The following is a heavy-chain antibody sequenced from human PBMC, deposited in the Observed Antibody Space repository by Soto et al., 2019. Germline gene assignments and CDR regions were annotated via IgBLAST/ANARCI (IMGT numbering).Heavy chain of an antibody. J-gene: IGHJ4*02. D-gene: IGHD6-13*01. Sequence: QVQLVESGGGVVQPGRSLRLSCAASGFTFSSHGMHWVRQAPGKGLEWVAVIWYDGSNKYYADSVKGRFTISRDNSKNMLYRQMNSLRAEDTAVYYCARKGQQLELDYWGQGTLVTVSS. CDR2: IWYDGSNK. V-gene: IGHV3-33*01. CDR3: ARKGQQLELDY. CDR1: GFTFSSHG.